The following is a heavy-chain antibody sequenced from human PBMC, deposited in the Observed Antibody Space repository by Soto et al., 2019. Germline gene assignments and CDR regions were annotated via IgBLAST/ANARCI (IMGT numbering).Heavy chain of an antibody. D-gene: IGHD3-3*01. V-gene: IGHV4-31*03. CDR2: IYYSGST. J-gene: IGHJ4*01. CDR3: ARYYDLWSGYSDSYYFDY. CDR1: GGSISSGGYY. Sequence: PSETLSLTCTVSGGSISSGGYYWSWIRQHPGKGVEGIGYIYYSGSTYYNPSLERRVTISVDTSKNQFSLKLSSVTAADTAVYYCARYYDLWSGYSDSYYFDYWGPVTLVTVYS.